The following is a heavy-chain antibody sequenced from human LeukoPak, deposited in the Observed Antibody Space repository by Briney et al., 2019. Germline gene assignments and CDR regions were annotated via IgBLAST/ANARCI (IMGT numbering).Heavy chain of an antibody. CDR2: INHSGST. CDR1: GGSFSGYY. CDR3: ARGWFGSY. V-gene: IGHV4-34*01. D-gene: IGHD3-10*01. J-gene: IGHJ4*02. Sequence: SETLSLTCAVYGGSFSGYYWSWIRQPPGKGLEWIGEINHSGSTNYNPSLKSRVTISVDTSKNQFSLKLSSVTAADTAVYYCARGWFGSYWGQGTLVTVSS.